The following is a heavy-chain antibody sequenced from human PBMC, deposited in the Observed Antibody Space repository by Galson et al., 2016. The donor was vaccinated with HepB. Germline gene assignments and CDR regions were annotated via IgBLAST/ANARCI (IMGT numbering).Heavy chain of an antibody. CDR3: AKSGSSSSYQYMDV. CDR2: GST. J-gene: IGHJ6*03. V-gene: IGHV4-59*01. Sequence: GSTKYNPSLKSRVTISVDTSKNQFSLKLSSVTAADTAVYYCAKSGSSSSYQYMDVWGKGTTVSVSS. D-gene: IGHD6-6*01.